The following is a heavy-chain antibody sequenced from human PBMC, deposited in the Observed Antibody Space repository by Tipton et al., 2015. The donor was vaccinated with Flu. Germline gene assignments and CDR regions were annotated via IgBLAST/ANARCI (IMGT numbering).Heavy chain of an antibody. CDR2: IWYDGSNK. D-gene: IGHD3-10*01. Sequence: SLRLSCAASGFTFSDFGLHWVRQAPGKGLEWVAVIWYDGSNKYYADSVKGRFTISRDNSKNTLSLQMNSLRVDDTAVYYCAKGVHDPTNWFDPWGQGTLVTVSS. J-gene: IGHJ5*02. CDR1: GFTFSDFG. V-gene: IGHV3-33*06. CDR3: AKGVHDPTNWFDP.